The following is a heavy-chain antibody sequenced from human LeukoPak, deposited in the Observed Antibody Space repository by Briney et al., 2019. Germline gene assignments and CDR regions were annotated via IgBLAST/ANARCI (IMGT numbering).Heavy chain of an antibody. V-gene: IGHV3-33*01. D-gene: IGHD1-26*01. Sequence: GGSLRLSCAASGFTFSSYGMHWVRQAPGKGLEWVAVIWYDGSNKYYADSVKGRFTISRDNSKNTLYLQMNSLRAEDTAVYYCARDIVGATTTEYFQHWGQGTLVTVSS. CDR3: ARDIVGATTTEYFQH. CDR1: GFTFSSYG. CDR2: IWYDGSNK. J-gene: IGHJ1*01.